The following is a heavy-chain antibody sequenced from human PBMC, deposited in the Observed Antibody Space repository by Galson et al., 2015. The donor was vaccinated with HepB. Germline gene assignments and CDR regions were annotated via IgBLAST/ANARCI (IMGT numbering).Heavy chain of an antibody. Sequence: SVKVSCKASGYTFTSYAMNWVRQAPGQGLEWMGWINTNTGNPTYAQGFTGRFVFSLDTSVSTAYLQISSLKAEDTAVYYCARVSRVRGPPLLDYWGQGTLVTVSS. V-gene: IGHV7-4-1*02. CDR2: INTNTGNP. J-gene: IGHJ4*02. CDR3: ARVSRVRGPPLLDY. CDR1: GYTFTSYA. D-gene: IGHD3-10*01.